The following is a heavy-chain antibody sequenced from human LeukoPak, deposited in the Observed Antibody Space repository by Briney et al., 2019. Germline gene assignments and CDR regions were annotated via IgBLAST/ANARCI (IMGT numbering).Heavy chain of an antibody. CDR3: AKTLRDLEWLTGELDV. Sequence: GGSLRLSCAASGFTFSSYAMSWVRQAPGKGLEWVSGISGSGTSTYYADSVKGRFTISRDNSKSTLYLQMNSLRAEDTAVYHCAKTLRDLEWLTGELDVWGQGTAVTVSS. J-gene: IGHJ6*02. CDR1: GFTFSSYA. D-gene: IGHD3-3*01. CDR2: ISGSGTST. V-gene: IGHV3-23*01.